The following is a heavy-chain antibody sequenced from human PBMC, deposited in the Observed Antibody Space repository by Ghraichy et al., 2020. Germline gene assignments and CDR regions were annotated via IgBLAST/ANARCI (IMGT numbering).Heavy chain of an antibody. V-gene: IGHV1-2*06. CDR1: GDTVCAYF. Sequence: ASVKVSCKVSGDTVCAYFMHRERESPGQGVKWMGRINPKSGGTNYAQKLQGRVTLTRDTSISTAYMEVSRLTSDDTAGYYCAREVGVGTWGIAASNYYHMYVWGQGSTVTVSS. J-gene: IGHJ6*02. CDR3: AREVGVGTWGIAASNYYHMYV. D-gene: IGHD6-13*01. CDR2: INPKSGGT.